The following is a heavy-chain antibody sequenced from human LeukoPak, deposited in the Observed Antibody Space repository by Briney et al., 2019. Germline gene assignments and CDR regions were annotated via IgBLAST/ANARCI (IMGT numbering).Heavy chain of an antibody. Sequence: EASVKVSCKASGYTFTSYYMHWVRQAPGQGLEWMGIINPSGGSTSYAQKFQGRVTMTRDTSTSTVYMELSSLRSEDTAVYYCASSGVESYYYGSGSWDYWGQGTLIIVSS. D-gene: IGHD3-10*01. CDR1: GYTFTSYY. CDR2: INPSGGST. V-gene: IGHV1-46*01. J-gene: IGHJ4*02. CDR3: ASSGVESYYYGSGSWDY.